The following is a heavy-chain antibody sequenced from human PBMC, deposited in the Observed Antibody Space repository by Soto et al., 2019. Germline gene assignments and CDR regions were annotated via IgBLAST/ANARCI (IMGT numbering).Heavy chain of an antibody. Sequence: SETLSLTCAVYGGSFSGYYWSWIRQPPGKGLEWIGEINHSGSTNYNPSLKSRVTISVDTSKNQFSLKLSSVTAADTAVYYCARLRKRGPNNCTNGVCQAFDYWGQGTLVTVSS. CDR3: ARLRKRGPNNCTNGVCQAFDY. CDR1: GGSFSGYY. V-gene: IGHV4-34*01. CDR2: INHSGST. D-gene: IGHD2-8*01. J-gene: IGHJ4*02.